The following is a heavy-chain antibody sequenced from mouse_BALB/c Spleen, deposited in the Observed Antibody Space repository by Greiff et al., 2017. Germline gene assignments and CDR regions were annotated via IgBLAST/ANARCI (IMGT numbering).Heavy chain of an antibody. CDR1: GDSITSGY. J-gene: IGHJ2*01. D-gene: IGHD1-2*01. CDR2: ISYSGST. V-gene: IGHV3-8*02. Sequence: EVQLQQSGPSLVKPSQTLSLTCSVTGDSITSGYWNWIRKFPGNKLEYMGYISYSGSTYYNPSLKSRISITRDTSKNQYYLQLNSVTTEDTATYYCARWGFTTATYYFDYWGQGTTLTVSS. CDR3: ARWGFTTATYYFDY.